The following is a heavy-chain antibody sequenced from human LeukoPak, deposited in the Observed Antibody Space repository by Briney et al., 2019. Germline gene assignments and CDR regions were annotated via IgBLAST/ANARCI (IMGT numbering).Heavy chain of an antibody. D-gene: IGHD3-22*01. CDR3: ARSGYHDSSGYYTLDGMDV. J-gene: IGHJ6*02. CDR1: GYTLTDYY. CDR2: INPNSGGT. Sequence: ASVRASCKASGYTLTDYYMHWVRQAPGQGLEWMGRINPNSGGTNYAQKFQGRVTMTRDTSISTVYMELSRLRSDDTAVYYCARSGYHDSSGYYTLDGMDVWGQGTTVTVSS. V-gene: IGHV1-2*06.